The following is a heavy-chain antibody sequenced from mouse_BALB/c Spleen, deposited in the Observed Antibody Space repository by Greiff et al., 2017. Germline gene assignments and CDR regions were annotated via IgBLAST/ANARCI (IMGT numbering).Heavy chain of an antibody. V-gene: IGHV3-2*02. D-gene: IGHD2-3*01. Sequence: ESGPGLVKPSQSLSLTCTVTGYSITSDYAWNWIRQFPGNKLEWMGYISYSGSTSYNPSLKSRISITRDSSKNQFFLQLNSVTTEDTATYYCARFDGFSYYYAMDYWGQGTSVTVSS. CDR3: ARFDGFSYYYAMDY. J-gene: IGHJ4*01. CDR2: ISYSGST. CDR1: GYSITSDYA.